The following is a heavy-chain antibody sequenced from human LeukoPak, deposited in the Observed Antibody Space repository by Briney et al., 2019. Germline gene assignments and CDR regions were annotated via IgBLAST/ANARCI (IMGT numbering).Heavy chain of an antibody. CDR1: GFTFSRYA. V-gene: IGHV3-23*01. Sequence: GGSLRLSCAASGFTFSRYAMSWGRQAPGKGGGGGSAISGSGGSTYYADSVKGGFTISRDNSKNTLYLQMNSLSPEDTAVYYCAKIPRDIVLMVYAMGDYFDIWGQGTMVTVSS. CDR3: AKIPRDIVLMVYAMGDYFDI. D-gene: IGHD2-8*01. CDR2: ISGSGGST. J-gene: IGHJ3*02.